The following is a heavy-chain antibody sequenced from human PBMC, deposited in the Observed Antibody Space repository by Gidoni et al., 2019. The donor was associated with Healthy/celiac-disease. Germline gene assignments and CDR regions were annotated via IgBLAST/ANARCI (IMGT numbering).Heavy chain of an antibody. CDR1: AATFSRYA. V-gene: IGHV1-69*01. Sequence: QVQLVQSGSEVKKPGSSVKVSCKASAATFSRYAISWVRQAPGQGLEWMGGISPIFGTANYAQKFQGRVTITADESTSTAYMELSSLRSEDTAVYYCARDRQLGTPQYYYYYGMDVWGQGTTVTVSS. D-gene: IGHD6-6*01. CDR3: ARDRQLGTPQYYYYYGMDV. CDR2: ISPIFGTA. J-gene: IGHJ6*02.